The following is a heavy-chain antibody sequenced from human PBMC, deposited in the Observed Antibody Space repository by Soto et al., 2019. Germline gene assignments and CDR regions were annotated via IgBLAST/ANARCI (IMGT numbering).Heavy chain of an antibody. CDR3: ARGGSRYDSSGHNFEY. CDR2: INHSGST. Sequence: SETLSLTCAIYGGSFSGYYWSLIRQPPGKGLEWIGEINHSGSTNYNPSLKSRVTISVDTSKNQFSLKLSSVTAADTAVYYCARGGSRYDSSGHNFEYWGQGTLVTVSS. V-gene: IGHV4-34*01. J-gene: IGHJ4*02. D-gene: IGHD3-22*01. CDR1: GGSFSGYY.